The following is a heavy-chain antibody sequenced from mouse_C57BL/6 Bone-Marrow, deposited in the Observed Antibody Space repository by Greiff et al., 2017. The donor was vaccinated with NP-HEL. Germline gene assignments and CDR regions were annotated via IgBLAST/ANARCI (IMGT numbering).Heavy chain of an antibody. Sequence: EVKLVESGGGLVQSGRSLRLSCATSGFTFSDFYMEWVRQAPGKGLEWIAASRNKANDYTTEYSASVKGRFIVSRDTSQSILYLQMNALRAEDTAIYYCAGTAQAPFAYWGQGTLVTVSA. CDR3: AGTAQAPFAY. V-gene: IGHV7-1*01. J-gene: IGHJ3*01. CDR1: GFTFSDFY. D-gene: IGHD3-2*02. CDR2: SRNKANDYTT.